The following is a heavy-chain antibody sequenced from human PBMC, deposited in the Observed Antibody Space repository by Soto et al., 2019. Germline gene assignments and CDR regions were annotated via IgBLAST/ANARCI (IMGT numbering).Heavy chain of an antibody. CDR1: GYTFTSYG. Sequence: QVQLVQSGAEVKKPGASVKVSCKASGYTFTSYGISWVRQAPGQGLEWMGWISAYNGNTNYAQKLQGRVTMTTDTSTSTAYMELRSLRSDDTAVYYCARDLAIQGYCSGGSCPLFDYRGQGTLVTVSS. CDR3: ARDLAIQGYCSGGSCPLFDY. J-gene: IGHJ4*02. D-gene: IGHD2-15*01. CDR2: ISAYNGNT. V-gene: IGHV1-18*01.